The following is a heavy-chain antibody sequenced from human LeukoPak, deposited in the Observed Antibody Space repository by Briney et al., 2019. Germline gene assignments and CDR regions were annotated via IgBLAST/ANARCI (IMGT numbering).Heavy chain of an antibody. D-gene: IGHD1-14*01. CDR3: ARARRRNQNDAFDI. Sequence: GGSLRLSCAASGFTVSSNYMSWVRQAPGKGLGGVSVIYSGGSTYYADSVKGRFTISRDNSKNTLYLQMNSLRAEDTAVYYCARARRRNQNDAFDIWGQGTMVTVSS. J-gene: IGHJ3*02. CDR2: IYSGGST. CDR1: GFTVSSNY. V-gene: IGHV3-53*01.